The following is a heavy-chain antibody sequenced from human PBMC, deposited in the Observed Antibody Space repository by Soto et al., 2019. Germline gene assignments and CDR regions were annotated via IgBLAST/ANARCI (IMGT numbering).Heavy chain of an antibody. J-gene: IGHJ4*02. CDR1: GGSISSGGYS. CDR2: IYHSGST. D-gene: IGHD3-22*01. Sequence: TLSLTCAVSGGSISSGGYSWSWIRQPPGKGLEWIGYIYHSGSTNYNPSLKSRVTISVDTSKNQFSLKLSSVTAADTAVYYCARHKSGYDSSGYYPFDYWGQGTLVTVSS. CDR3: ARHKSGYDSSGYYPFDY. V-gene: IGHV4-30-2*01.